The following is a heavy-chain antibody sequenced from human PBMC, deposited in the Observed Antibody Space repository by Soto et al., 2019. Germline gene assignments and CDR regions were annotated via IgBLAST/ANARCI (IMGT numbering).Heavy chain of an antibody. Sequence: LRLSCAASGFTVTSHYMSWVRQAPGKGLEWVSTTYTDGTTSYADSVKGRFTISRDNSKNTLDLQMNSLRAEDTAFYYCARAPGTHYYGLDVGGQGTTVTVSS. V-gene: IGHV3-53*01. J-gene: IGHJ6*02. CDR3: ARAPGTHYYGLDV. CDR1: GFTVTSHY. D-gene: IGHD3-10*01. CDR2: TYTDGTT.